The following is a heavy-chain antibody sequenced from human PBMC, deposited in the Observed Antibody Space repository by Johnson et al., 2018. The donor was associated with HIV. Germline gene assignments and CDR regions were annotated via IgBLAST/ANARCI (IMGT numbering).Heavy chain of an antibody. J-gene: IGHJ3*02. CDR3: TTPITVTYAFDI. V-gene: IGHV3-15*02. CDR1: GFTFSNAW. D-gene: IGHD4-11*01. CDR2: IKSKTDGGPT. Sequence: VQLVESGGALVKPGGSLRLPCAASGFTFSNAWMNWVRQAPGKGLEWVGRIKSKTDGGPTDYAAPVKGRFTISRDDSKNTLYLQMNSLKTEDTAVYYCTTPITVTYAFDIWGQGTMVTVSS.